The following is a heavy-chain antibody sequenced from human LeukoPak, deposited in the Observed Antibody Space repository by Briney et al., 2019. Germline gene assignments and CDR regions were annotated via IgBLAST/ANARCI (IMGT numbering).Heavy chain of an antibody. CDR1: GGSISSGGYY. CDR2: IYYSGST. CDR3: ARVGYSSSWYGHLNWFDP. D-gene: IGHD6-13*01. Sequence: SETLSLTCTVSGGSISSGGYYWSWIRQHPGKGLEWIGCIYYSGSTYYNPSLKSRVTISVDTSKNQFSLKLSSVTAADTAVYYCARVGYSSSWYGHLNWFDPWGQGTLVTVSS. J-gene: IGHJ5*02. V-gene: IGHV4-31*03.